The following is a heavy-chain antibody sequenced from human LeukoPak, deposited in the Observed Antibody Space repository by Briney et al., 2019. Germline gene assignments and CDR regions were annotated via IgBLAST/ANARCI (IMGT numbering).Heavy chain of an antibody. CDR1: GFTVSSYY. CDR3: ATPFTRNYYYYGMDV. Sequence: GGSLRLSCAASGFTVSSYYMSWVRQAPGKGLEWVSVIYSGGSTYYADSVKGRFTISRDNSKNTLYLQMNSLRAEDTAVYYCATPFTRNYYYYGMDVWGQGTTVTVSS. V-gene: IGHV3-53*01. J-gene: IGHJ6*02. CDR2: IYSGGST. D-gene: IGHD2-2*01.